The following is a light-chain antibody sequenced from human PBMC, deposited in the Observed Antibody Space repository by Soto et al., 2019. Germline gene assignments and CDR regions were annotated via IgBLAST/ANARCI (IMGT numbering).Light chain of an antibody. Sequence: EIVMTQSPATLSVSPGEGATLSCSASQSVSRKLAWYQQKPGQAPRLLIYSASIRATGIPARFSGSGSGTAFTLTISSLQPEDFEVYYCQQDYNSPWTFGQGTKVDIK. CDR2: SAS. CDR3: QQDYNSPWT. CDR1: QSVSRK. J-gene: IGKJ1*01. V-gene: IGKV3D-15*02.